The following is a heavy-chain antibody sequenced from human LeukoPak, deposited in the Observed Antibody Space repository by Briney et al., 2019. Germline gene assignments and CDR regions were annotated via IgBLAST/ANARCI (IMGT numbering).Heavy chain of an antibody. CDR1: GDSMSDYF. CDR3: ARGAAAGTPSGYFDY. J-gene: IGHJ4*02. Sequence: SETLSLTCTVSGDSMSDYFWTWIRQPPGKGLEWIGYAADSGSTNYNPSLKSRVTISVDSSTNHFSLRLTSVTAADTAVYYCARGAAAGTPSGYFDYWGQGTLVTVSS. V-gene: IGHV4-59*01. D-gene: IGHD6-13*01. CDR2: AADSGST.